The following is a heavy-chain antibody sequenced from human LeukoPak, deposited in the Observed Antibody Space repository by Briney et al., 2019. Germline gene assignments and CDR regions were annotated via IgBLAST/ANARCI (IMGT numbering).Heavy chain of an antibody. V-gene: IGHV4-59*08. D-gene: IGHD6-13*01. CDR3: ARGMGAASNWFDP. CDR1: GGSISSYY. J-gene: IGHJ5*02. CDR2: IYYSGST. Sequence: SETLSLTCTVSGGSISSYYWSWIRRPPGKGLEWIGYIYYSGSTNYNPSLKSRVTISVDTSKNQFSLKLSSVTAADTAVYYCARGMGAASNWFDPWGQGALVTVSS.